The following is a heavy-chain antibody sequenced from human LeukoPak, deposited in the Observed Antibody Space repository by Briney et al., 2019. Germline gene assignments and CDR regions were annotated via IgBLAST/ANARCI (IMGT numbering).Heavy chain of an antibody. Sequence: GGSLRLSCAVSGFTFSSYAMSWVRQAPGKGLEWVSAIGGSGGSTYYADSVKGRFTISRDNSKNTLYLQMNSLRAEDTAVYYCAKDLAYRGGDCYNYWGQGTLVTVSS. V-gene: IGHV3-23*01. D-gene: IGHD2-21*02. CDR2: IGGSGGST. J-gene: IGHJ4*02. CDR1: GFTFSSYA. CDR3: AKDLAYRGGDCYNY.